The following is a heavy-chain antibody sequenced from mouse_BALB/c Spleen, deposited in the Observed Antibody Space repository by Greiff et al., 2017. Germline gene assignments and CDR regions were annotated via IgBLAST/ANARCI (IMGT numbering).Heavy chain of an antibody. CDR3: ARRSDEYYAMDY. J-gene: IGHJ4*01. Sequence: QVQLKESGPQLVRPGASVKISCKASGYSFTSYWMHWVKQRPGQGLEWIGMIDPSDSETRLNQKFKDKATLTVDKSSSTAYMQLSSPTSEDSAVYYCARRSDEYYAMDYWGQGTSVTVSS. V-gene: IGHV1S126*01. CDR1: GYSFTSYW. CDR2: IDPSDSET.